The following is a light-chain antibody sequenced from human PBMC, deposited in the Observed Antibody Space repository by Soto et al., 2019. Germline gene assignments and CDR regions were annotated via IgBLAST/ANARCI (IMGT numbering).Light chain of an antibody. Sequence: DIQMTQSPSTLSASVGDTVTITCRASQTISGWLAWYQQRPGKAPNLLIFDASTLESGGPSRFSGSGSGTTFTPTISSLQSDDFATYYCLQYNGYYRTFGQGTKVDIK. CDR3: LQYNGYYRT. CDR1: QTISGW. J-gene: IGKJ1*01. V-gene: IGKV1-5*01. CDR2: DAS.